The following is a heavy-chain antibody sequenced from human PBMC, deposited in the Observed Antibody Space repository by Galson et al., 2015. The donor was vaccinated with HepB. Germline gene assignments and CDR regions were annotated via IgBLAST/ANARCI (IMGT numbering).Heavy chain of an antibody. Sequence: SLRLSCAASGFTFSSYAMSWVRQAPGKGLEWVSAISGSGGSTYYADSVKGRFTISRDNSRNTLYPQMNSLRAEDTAVYYCARWIQLWFGAFDYWGQGTLVTVSS. V-gene: IGHV3-23*01. J-gene: IGHJ4*02. CDR3: ARWIQLWFGAFDY. CDR1: GFTFSSYA. CDR2: ISGSGGST. D-gene: IGHD5-18*01.